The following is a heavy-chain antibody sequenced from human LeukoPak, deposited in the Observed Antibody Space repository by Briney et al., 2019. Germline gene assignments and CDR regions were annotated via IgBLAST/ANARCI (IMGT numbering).Heavy chain of an antibody. J-gene: IGHJ4*02. V-gene: IGHV1-18*01. CDR3: ARVSGSPS. Sequence: ASVKVSCKASGYTFTSYGISWVRQAPGQGLEWMGWISAYNGNTNYAQKFQGRVTMTRDTSISTAYMELSRLRSDDTAVYYCARVSGSPSWGQGTLVTVSS. CDR1: GYTFTSYG. CDR2: ISAYNGNT. D-gene: IGHD1-26*01.